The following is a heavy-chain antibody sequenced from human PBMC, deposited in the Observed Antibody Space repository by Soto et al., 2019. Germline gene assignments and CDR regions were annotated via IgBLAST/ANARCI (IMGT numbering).Heavy chain of an antibody. CDR2: ISYDGSNK. CDR1: GFTFSSYA. CDR3: AGGDPGDY. D-gene: IGHD3-16*01. J-gene: IGHJ4*02. Sequence: GGSLRLSCAASGFTFSSYAMHWVRQAPGKGLEWVAVISYDGSNKYYTDSVKGRFTISRDNSKNTLYLQMNSLRAEDTAVYYCAGGDPGDYWGQGTLVTVSS. V-gene: IGHV3-30*04.